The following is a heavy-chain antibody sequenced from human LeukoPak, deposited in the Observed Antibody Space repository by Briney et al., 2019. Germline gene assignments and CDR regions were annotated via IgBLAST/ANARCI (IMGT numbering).Heavy chain of an antibody. V-gene: IGHV3-23*01. CDR1: GFTFSSYA. J-gene: IGHJ4*02. Sequence: PGGSLRLSCAASGFTFSSYAMSWVRQAPGKGLEWVSAISGSGGSTYYADSVKGRFTISRDNSKNTLYLQMNSLRAEDTAVYYCAKYTMVRGVPDYFDYWGQGTLVTVSS. CDR2: ISGSGGST. CDR3: AKYTMVRGVPDYFDY. D-gene: IGHD3-10*01.